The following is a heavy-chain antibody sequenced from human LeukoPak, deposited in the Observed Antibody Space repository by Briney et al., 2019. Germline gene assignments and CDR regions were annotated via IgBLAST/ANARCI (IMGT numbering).Heavy chain of an antibody. Sequence: SETLSLTCAVYDGSFSGYYWSWIRQPPGKGLEWIGEINHSGSTNYNPSLKSRVTISVDTSKNQFSLKLSSVTAADTAVYYCARGRWILGIAAAGLATGWFDPWGQGTLVTVSS. CDR1: DGSFSGYY. D-gene: IGHD6-13*01. J-gene: IGHJ5*02. CDR3: ARGRWILGIAAAGLATGWFDP. CDR2: INHSGST. V-gene: IGHV4-34*01.